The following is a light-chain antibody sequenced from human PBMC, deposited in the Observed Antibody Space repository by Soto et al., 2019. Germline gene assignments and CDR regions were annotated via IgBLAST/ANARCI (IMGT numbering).Light chain of an antibody. CDR3: ASWDDGLSGRV. CDR1: SSNIRSNP. V-gene: IGLV1-44*01. Sequence: QSVVTQPPSGSGAPGQSVSIACSGSSSNIRSNPVIWYQQFPGAAPKLLISSDTHRPSGVPARFSGSKSGTSASLAISGLQSEDEAEYFCASWDDGLSGRVFGTGTKLTVL. J-gene: IGLJ3*02. CDR2: SDT.